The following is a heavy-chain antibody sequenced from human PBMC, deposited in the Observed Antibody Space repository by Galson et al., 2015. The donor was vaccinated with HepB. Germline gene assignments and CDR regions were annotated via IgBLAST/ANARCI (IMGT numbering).Heavy chain of an antibody. Sequence: SLRLSSAASGFIFSKYAMNWVRQAPGKGLEWVSIISGGAGDTYSKYAASVKGRFAISRDNSKNILYLEMNSLRDEDTAVYYCGKCTSRSGCFGLHLEYWGQGTLVTVSS. CDR2: ISGGAGDT. J-gene: IGHJ4*02. V-gene: IGHV3-23*01. D-gene: IGHD6-25*01. CDR3: GKCTSRSGCFGLHLEY. CDR1: GFIFSKYA.